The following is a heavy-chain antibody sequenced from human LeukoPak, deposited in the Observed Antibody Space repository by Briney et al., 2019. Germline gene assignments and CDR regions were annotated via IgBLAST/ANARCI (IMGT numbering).Heavy chain of an antibody. CDR3: ARDPLSTNDFDI. Sequence: SETLSLTCTVSGGSITNSYWNWIRQSPGKGREWIGYINYSGSTNYNPSLKSRVTISVDTSKNQFSLKLSSVTAADTAVYFCARDPLSTNDFDIWGQGTMVTVSS. J-gene: IGHJ3*02. CDR2: INYSGST. CDR1: GGSITNSY. D-gene: IGHD1-1*01. V-gene: IGHV4-59*01.